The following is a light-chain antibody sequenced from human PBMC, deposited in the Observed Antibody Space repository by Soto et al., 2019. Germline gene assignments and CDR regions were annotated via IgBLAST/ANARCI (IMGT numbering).Light chain of an antibody. CDR1: QSVSSSY. V-gene: IGKV3-20*01. Sequence: EIVLTQSPGTLSLSPGERATLSCRASQSVSSSYLAWYQQKPGQAPSLLIYGASSRATAIPDRFSGSGSGSDFTLTISRLEPEAFAVYYCQQYGSSLFTFGPGTKVYIK. CDR3: QQYGSSLFT. J-gene: IGKJ3*01. CDR2: GAS.